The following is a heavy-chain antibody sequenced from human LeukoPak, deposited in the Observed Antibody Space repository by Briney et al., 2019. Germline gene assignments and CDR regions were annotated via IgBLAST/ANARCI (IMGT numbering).Heavy chain of an antibody. CDR2: IYYSGST. D-gene: IGHD4-17*01. CDR1: GGSISSGGYY. V-gene: IGHV4-31*03. J-gene: IGHJ5*02. Sequence: SETLSLTCTVSGGSISSGGYYWSWIRQHPGKGLEWIGYIYYSGSTYYNPSLKSRVTISVDTSKNQFSLKLSSVTAAGTAVYYCARELTTVRPPDNWFDPWGQGTLVTVSS. CDR3: ARELTTVRPPDNWFDP.